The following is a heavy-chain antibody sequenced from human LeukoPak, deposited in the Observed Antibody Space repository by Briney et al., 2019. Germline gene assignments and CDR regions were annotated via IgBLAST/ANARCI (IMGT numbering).Heavy chain of an antibody. V-gene: IGHV1-69*13. CDR3: ARGTPLRFLEWLVDAFDI. CDR1: GGTFSSYA. D-gene: IGHD3-3*01. CDR2: IIPIFGTA. J-gene: IGHJ3*02. Sequence: AASVKVSCKASGGTFSSYAISWVRQAPGQGLEWMGGIIPIFGTANYAQKFQGRVTITADESTSTAYMELSSLRSEDTAVYYCARGTPLRFLEWLVDAFDIWGQGTMVTVSS.